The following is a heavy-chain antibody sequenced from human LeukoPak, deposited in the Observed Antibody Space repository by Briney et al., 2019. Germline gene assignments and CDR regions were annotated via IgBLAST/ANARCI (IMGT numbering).Heavy chain of an antibody. V-gene: IGHV1-69*13. J-gene: IGHJ6*02. CDR2: IIPIFGTA. CDR1: GGTFSSYA. CDR3: ARAIAAHSDYYYYGMDV. Sequence: WASVTVSCTASGGTFSSYAISWVRQAPGQGLEWMGGIIPIFGTANYAQKFQGRVTITADESTSTAYMELSSLRSEDTAVYYCARAIAAHSDYYYYGMDVWGQGTTVTVSS. D-gene: IGHD6-13*01.